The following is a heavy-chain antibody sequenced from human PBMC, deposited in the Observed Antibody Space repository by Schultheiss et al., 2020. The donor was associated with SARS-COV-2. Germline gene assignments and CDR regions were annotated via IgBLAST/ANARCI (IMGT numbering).Heavy chain of an antibody. CDR1: GFTFSSYA. J-gene: IGHJ6*03. CDR2: ISGSGGST. CDR3: SGVPAAIPYYYYMDV. Sequence: GESLKISCAASGFTFSSYAMSWVRQAPGKGLEWVSAISGSGGSTYYADSVKGRFTISRDNSKNTLYLQINSLKTEDTAVYYCSGVPAAIPYYYYMDVWGKGTTVTVSS. D-gene: IGHD2-2*01. V-gene: IGHV3-23*01.